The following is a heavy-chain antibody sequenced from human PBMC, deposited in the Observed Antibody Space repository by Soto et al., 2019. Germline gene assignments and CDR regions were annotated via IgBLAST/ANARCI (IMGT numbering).Heavy chain of an antibody. D-gene: IGHD3-9*01. J-gene: IGHJ1*01. CDR1: GFSLSTSGVG. CDR2: IYWDDNK. Sequence: SGPTLVNPTQTLTLTCTFSGFSLSTSGVGVGWIRQPPEKALEWLALIYWDDNKRYSPSLKSRLTITKDTSKSQVVLTMTNMDPVDTGTYYCAHTNYDILTGYYPRIYFQHWGQGTLVTVSS. V-gene: IGHV2-5*02. CDR3: AHTNYDILTGYYPRIYFQH.